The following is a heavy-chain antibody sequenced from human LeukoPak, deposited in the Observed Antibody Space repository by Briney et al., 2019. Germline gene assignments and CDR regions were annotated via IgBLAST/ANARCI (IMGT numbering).Heavy chain of an antibody. J-gene: IGHJ5*02. CDR2: MYHSGSP. V-gene: IGHV4-38-2*02. CDR1: GFSITSGYY. D-gene: IGHD1-26*01. CDR3: ARGFGIYSPFDP. Sequence: SETLSLTCTVSGFSITSGYYWGWIRQPPGKGLEWIGSMYHSGSPFYNPSLKSRVTISVDTSKNQFSLELTSVTAADTAVFFCARGFGIYSPFDPWGPGTLVTVSS.